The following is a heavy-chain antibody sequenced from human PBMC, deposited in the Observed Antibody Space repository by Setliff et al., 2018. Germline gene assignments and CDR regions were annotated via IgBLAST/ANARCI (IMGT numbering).Heavy chain of an antibody. CDR2: INQDGSET. Sequence: PGGSLRLSCTASGLSYINDWVTWVRQAPGKGLEWVANINQDGSETYYVDSLKGRFSVSRDNGKNSLYLQMNSLRAEDTAVYYCARASKGLYCGSDCFYTFDSWGPGTLVTVSS. V-gene: IGHV3-7*01. J-gene: IGHJ4*02. D-gene: IGHD2-21*02. CDR3: ARASKGLYCGSDCFYTFDS. CDR1: GLSYINDW.